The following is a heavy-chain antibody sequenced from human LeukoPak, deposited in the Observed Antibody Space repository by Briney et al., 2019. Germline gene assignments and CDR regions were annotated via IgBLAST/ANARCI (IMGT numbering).Heavy chain of an antibody. CDR1: GFTFRSYG. CDR2: ISGSGGST. J-gene: IGHJ3*02. CDR3: AKDKSVRGDDDAFDI. V-gene: IGHV3-23*01. Sequence: GGSLRLSCAASGFTFRSYGMSWVRQAPGKGLEWVSAISGSGGSTYYADSVKGRFTISRDNSKNTLYLQMNSLRAEDTAVYYCAKDKSVRGDDDAFDIWGQGTMVTVSS. D-gene: IGHD3-10*01.